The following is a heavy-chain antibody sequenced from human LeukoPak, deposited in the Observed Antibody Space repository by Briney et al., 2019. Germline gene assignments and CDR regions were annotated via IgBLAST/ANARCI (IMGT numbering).Heavy chain of an antibody. CDR1: GDSITNYY. D-gene: IGHD2/OR15-2a*01. V-gene: IGHV4-59*08. CDR3: ARHGEGVTYFYTFDI. CDR2: FYASWST. Sequence: PSETLSLTCTVSGDSITNYYWSWIRQPPGEGLEWIGYFYASWSTIPNPSLKSPVTISVDPSKNQFSLKLSSVTAADTAVYYCARHGEGVTYFYTFDIWGQGTVVAVSS. J-gene: IGHJ3*02.